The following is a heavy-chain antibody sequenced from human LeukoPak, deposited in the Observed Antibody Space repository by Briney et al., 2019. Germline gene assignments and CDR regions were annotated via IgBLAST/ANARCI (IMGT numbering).Heavy chain of an antibody. CDR3: ARDRRNYYDSSGSPPHYGMDV. Sequence: SETLSLTCTVSGGSISSYYWSWIRQPPGKGLEWIGYIYYSGTTNYNPSLKSRVTISVDTSKNQFSLKLSSVTAADTAVYYCARDRRNYYDSSGSPPHYGMDVWGQGTTVTVSS. CDR1: GGSISSYY. J-gene: IGHJ6*02. CDR2: IYYSGTT. D-gene: IGHD3-22*01. V-gene: IGHV4-59*01.